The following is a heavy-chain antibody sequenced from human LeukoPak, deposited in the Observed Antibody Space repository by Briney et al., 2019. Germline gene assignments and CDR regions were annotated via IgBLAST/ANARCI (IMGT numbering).Heavy chain of an antibody. J-gene: IGHJ6*03. CDR1: GGTFSSYA. Sequence: GASVKVSCKASGGTFSSYAISWVRQAPGQGLEWMGGIIPIFGTANYAQKFQGRATITADKSTSTAYMELSSLRSEDTAVYYCARARVLAAGTDYYYYMDVWGKGTTVTVSS. CDR3: ARARVLAAGTDYYYYMDV. D-gene: IGHD6-13*01. V-gene: IGHV1-69*06. CDR2: IIPIFGTA.